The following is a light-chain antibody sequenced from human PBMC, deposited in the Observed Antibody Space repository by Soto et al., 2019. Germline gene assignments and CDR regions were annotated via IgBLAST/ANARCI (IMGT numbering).Light chain of an antibody. CDR2: GAH. J-gene: IGKJ5*01. CDR3: QQYGGSPIT. V-gene: IGKV3-20*01. Sequence: IVLTQSPGTLSLSPGERVTLSCSASPSVTTRLAWYPHKPGQAPTLLMSGAHNRASGVPARSSGRGPGTAFTVTITRLGPEVFALYYCQQYGGSPITFGLRTRLEI. CDR1: PSVTTR.